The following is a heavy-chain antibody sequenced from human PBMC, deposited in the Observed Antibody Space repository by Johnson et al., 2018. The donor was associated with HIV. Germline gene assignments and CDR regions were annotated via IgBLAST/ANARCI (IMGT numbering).Heavy chain of an antibody. D-gene: IGHD3-22*01. CDR3: GKGKFTMKVVIYIDM. V-gene: IGHV3-23*04. CDR1: GFNFSTHA. CDR2: ISGSGGST. Sequence: MQLVESGGGLVQPGGSLRLSCAASGFNFSTHAMSWVRQAPGQGLEWVSGISGSGGSTYYADSVTGRFTISRDNSKNTLSLQMNSLRAEETAVYYCGKGKFTMKVVIYIDMWGQGTMVTVSS. J-gene: IGHJ3*02.